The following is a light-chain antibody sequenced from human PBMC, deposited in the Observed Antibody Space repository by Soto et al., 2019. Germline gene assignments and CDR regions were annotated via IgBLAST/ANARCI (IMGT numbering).Light chain of an antibody. CDR3: SSFAGTFFV. CDR2: EVN. Sequence: ALTQPPSASGSPGQSVTISCTGTSSDVGGYNYVSWYQQHPGKVPKVLISEVNKRPSGVPDRFSGSKSGNTASLTVSGLQADDEADYYCSSFAGTFFVFGTGTKVTVL. CDR1: SSDVGGYNY. V-gene: IGLV2-8*01. J-gene: IGLJ1*01.